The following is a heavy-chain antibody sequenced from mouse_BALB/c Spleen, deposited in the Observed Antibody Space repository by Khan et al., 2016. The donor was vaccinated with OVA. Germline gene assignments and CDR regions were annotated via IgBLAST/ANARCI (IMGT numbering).Heavy chain of an antibody. D-gene: IGHD1-1*01. V-gene: IGHV1S56*01. CDR2: IYPGDGRT. CDR3: AISYYGSFWYFDV. Sequence: QVQLKQSGLELVNPGASVKMSCKASGDTFISYYIHWVKQRPGQGLEWIGWIYPGDGRTKYNEKFKGKTTLTADKSSSTAYMLLSSLTAEDSAIYFCAISYYGSFWYFDVWGAGTTVTVSS. CDR1: GDTFISYY. J-gene: IGHJ1*01.